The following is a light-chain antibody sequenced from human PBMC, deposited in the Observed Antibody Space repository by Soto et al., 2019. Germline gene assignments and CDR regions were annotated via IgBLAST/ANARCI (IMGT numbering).Light chain of an antibody. V-gene: IGLV2-23*01. CDR2: EGT. Sequence: VLTQPASVSGTPGQSITIFCTGTSSDVGSYDLVSWYQQYPGKAPKLMIYEGTKRPSGVSYRFSGSRSGNTASLTISGLQAEDEADYYCCSYASSRTFVFGIGTKVTVL. CDR3: CSYASSRTFV. CDR1: SSDVGSYDL. J-gene: IGLJ1*01.